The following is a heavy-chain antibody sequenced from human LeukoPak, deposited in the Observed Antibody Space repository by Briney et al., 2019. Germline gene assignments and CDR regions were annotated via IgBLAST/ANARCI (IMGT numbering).Heavy chain of an antibody. CDR2: ISGTGGST. CDR3: ARSRSGYYEDY. V-gene: IGHV3-23*01. J-gene: IGHJ4*02. D-gene: IGHD3-22*01. Sequence: GGSLRLSCAASGFTFSTYAMTWVRQAPGKGLEWVSLISGTGGSTYYADSVKGRFTISRDNAKNSLSLQVNSLRAEDTAVYYCARSRSGYYEDYWGQGTLVTVSS. CDR1: GFTFSTYA.